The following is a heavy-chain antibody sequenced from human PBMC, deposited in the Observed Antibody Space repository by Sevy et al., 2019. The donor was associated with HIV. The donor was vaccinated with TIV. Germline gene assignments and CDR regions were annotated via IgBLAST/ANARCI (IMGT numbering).Heavy chain of an antibody. D-gene: IGHD2-21*01. CDR3: VRAIQSEGSF. J-gene: IGHJ4*02. Sequence: GGSLRLSCVASGFSLESYWMNWVRQAPGKPLEWVANIKEDDTVKYYVESVKGRFTISRDNGRILVYLLMNNLKVEDTALYYCVRAIQSEGSFWGQGTRVTVSS. CDR2: IKEDDTVK. V-gene: IGHV3-7*04. CDR1: GFSLESYW.